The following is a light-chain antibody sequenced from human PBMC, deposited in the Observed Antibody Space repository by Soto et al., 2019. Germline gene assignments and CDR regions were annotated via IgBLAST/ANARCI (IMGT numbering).Light chain of an antibody. CDR3: QRANSFPFA. Sequence: DIQMTQSPSSVSASVGDRVTITCRASQGINSWLAWYQQKPGKAPKLLIYAASGLQSGVPSRFSSSGSGTDFTLTISSLQPEDFATYYCQRANSFPFAFGPGTTVDIK. CDR2: AAS. V-gene: IGKV1-12*01. CDR1: QGINSW. J-gene: IGKJ3*01.